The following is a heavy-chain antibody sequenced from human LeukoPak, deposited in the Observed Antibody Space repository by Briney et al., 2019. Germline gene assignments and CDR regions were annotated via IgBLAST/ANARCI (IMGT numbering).Heavy chain of an antibody. V-gene: IGHV4-34*01. CDR1: GGSFSGYY. CDR2: INHSGST. CDR3: ARGRGGGWYHFPPDY. J-gene: IGHJ4*02. D-gene: IGHD6-19*01. Sequence: SETLSLTCAVYGGSFSGYYWSWIRQPPGKGLEWIGEINHSGSTNYNPSLKSRVTISVDTSKNQFSLKLSSVTAADTAVYYRARGRGGGWYHFPPDYWGQGTLVTVSS.